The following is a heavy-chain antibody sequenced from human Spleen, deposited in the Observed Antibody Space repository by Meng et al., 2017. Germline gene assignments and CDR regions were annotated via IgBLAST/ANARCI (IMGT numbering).Heavy chain of an antibody. CDR2: IYYTGTT. Sequence: AQPTEACPELVTPAQTLSRTCTVSGGSISSGDYYWSWIRQPPGKGLEWIGYIYYTGTTYYNPSLKSRLTISVDTSKNQFSLNLTSVTAADTAVYYCARDTDFWSASNWFDPWGPGTLVTVSS. CDR1: GGSISSGDYY. J-gene: IGHJ5*02. D-gene: IGHD3-3*01. V-gene: IGHV4-30-4*08. CDR3: ARDTDFWSASNWFDP.